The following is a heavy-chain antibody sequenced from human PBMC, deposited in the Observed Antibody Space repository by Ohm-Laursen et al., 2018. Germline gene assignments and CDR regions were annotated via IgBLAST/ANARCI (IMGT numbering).Heavy chain of an antibody. CDR3: AKGGYYDSSGYPFDAFDI. D-gene: IGHD3-22*01. CDR2: ISYDGSNK. V-gene: IGHV3-30*18. J-gene: IGHJ3*02. CDR1: GFTFSSYG. Sequence: SLRLSCTASGFTFSSYGMHWVRQAPGKGLEWVAVISYDGSNKYYADSVKGRFTISRDNSKNTLYLQMNSLRAEDTAVYYCAKGGYYDSSGYPFDAFDIWGQGTMVTVSS.